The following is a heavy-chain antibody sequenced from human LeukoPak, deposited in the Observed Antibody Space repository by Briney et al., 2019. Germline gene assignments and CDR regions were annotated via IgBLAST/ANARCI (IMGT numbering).Heavy chain of an antibody. D-gene: IGHD2/OR15-2a*01. CDR2: ISNTGDII. J-gene: IGHJ6*03. CDR1: GLTFSHYE. CDR3: AKDATAVLGTVYMDV. V-gene: IGHV3-48*03. Sequence: PGGSLRLSCAASGLTFSHYEMNWVRQAPGKGLERISHISNTGDIIHYADSVEGRFTISRDNAKNSLYLQMNSLRAEDTAVYYCAKDATAVLGTVYMDVWGKGTTVTISS.